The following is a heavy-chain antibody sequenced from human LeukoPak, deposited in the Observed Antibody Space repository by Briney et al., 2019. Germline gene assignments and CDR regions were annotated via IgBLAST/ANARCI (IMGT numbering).Heavy chain of an antibody. CDR3: AKPFGYGGPQKGAFDI. J-gene: IGHJ3*02. CDR2: ISGSGGST. V-gene: IGHV3-23*01. CDR1: GFTFSSYA. D-gene: IGHD4/OR15-4a*01. Sequence: GGSLRLSCAASGFTFSSYAMSWVRQAPGKGLEWVSAISGSGGSTYYADSVKGRFTISRDNSKNTLYLRMNSLRAEDTAVYYCAKPFGYGGPQKGAFDIWGQGTMVTVSS.